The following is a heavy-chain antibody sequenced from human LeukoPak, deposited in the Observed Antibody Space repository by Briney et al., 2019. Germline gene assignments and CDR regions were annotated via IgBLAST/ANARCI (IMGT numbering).Heavy chain of an antibody. D-gene: IGHD1-26*01. Sequence: ASVKVSCKASGGTFSSYAISWVRQAPGQGLEWMGRIIPIPGIANYAQKFQGRVTITADKSTSTAYMELSSLRSEDTAVYYCASGMDDYYYYYGMDVWGQGTTVTVSS. CDR1: GGTFSSYA. CDR3: ASGMDDYYYYYGMDV. V-gene: IGHV1-69*04. J-gene: IGHJ6*02. CDR2: IIPIPGIA.